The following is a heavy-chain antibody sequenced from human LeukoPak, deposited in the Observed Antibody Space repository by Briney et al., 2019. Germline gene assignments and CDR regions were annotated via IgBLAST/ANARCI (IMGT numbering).Heavy chain of an antibody. CDR3: ARGDSSGYLGY. V-gene: IGHV3-72*01. Sequence: GGSLRLSRAASGFTFSDHYMDWVRQAPGKGLEWVGRTRNKANSYTTEYAASVKGRFTISRDDSKNSLYLQMNNLKTEDTAVYYCARGDSSGYLGYWGQGTLVTVSS. CDR1: GFTFSDHY. D-gene: IGHD3-22*01. J-gene: IGHJ4*02. CDR2: TRNKANSYTT.